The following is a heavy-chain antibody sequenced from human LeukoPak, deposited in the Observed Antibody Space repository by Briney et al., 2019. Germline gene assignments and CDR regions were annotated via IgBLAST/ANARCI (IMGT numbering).Heavy chain of an antibody. D-gene: IGHD3-10*01. V-gene: IGHV1-58*01. CDR3: AAESSRYYGSGSYYRYYYYGMDV. Sequence: TSVKVSCKASRFTFTSSAVQWVRQARGQRLEWIGWIVVGSGNTNYAQKFQERVTITRDMSTSTAYMELSSLRSEDTAVYYCAAESSRYYGSGSYYRYYYYGMDVWGKGTTVTVSS. CDR1: RFTFTSSA. CDR2: IVVGSGNT. J-gene: IGHJ6*04.